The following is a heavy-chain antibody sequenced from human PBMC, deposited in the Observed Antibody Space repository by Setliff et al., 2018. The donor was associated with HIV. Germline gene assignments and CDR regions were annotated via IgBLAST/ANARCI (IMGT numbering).Heavy chain of an antibody. V-gene: IGHV4-39*07. CDR1: DGSISSSNYN. CDR3: GRVTDKSGDPDDY. D-gene: IGHD3-3*01. Sequence: PSETLSLTCSVSDGSISSSNYNWGWSRQPPGKRLEWTGYIYYSGSADYSPSLKSRVTLSLDTSENQFSLRLSSVTAADTAVYYCGRVTDKSGDPDDYWGQGTLVTVSS. CDR2: IYYSGSA. J-gene: IGHJ4*02.